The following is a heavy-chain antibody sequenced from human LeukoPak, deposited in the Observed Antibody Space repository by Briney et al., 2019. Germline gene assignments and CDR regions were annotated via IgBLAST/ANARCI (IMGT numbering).Heavy chain of an antibody. V-gene: IGHV3-23*01. D-gene: IGHD3-16*01. J-gene: IGHJ5*02. CDR2: TTGSGTNT. CDR3: AQSRGGWFDP. CDR1: GFTFSSYA. Sequence: GGSLRLSRAASGFTFSSYAMGWVRQGPGKGLDWVSTTTGSGTNTYYADSVKGRFTISRDNSKNTLYLQMNSLRAEDTAIYYCAQSRGGWFDPWGQGTLVTVSS.